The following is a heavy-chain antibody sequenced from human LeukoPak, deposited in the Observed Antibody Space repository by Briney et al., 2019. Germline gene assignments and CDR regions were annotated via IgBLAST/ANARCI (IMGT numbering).Heavy chain of an antibody. CDR3: ARDSAGRISSSRGDYFDY. V-gene: IGHV1-46*01. CDR2: INPSDGSP. J-gene: IGHJ4*02. D-gene: IGHD6-13*01. CDR1: AYTFTNYY. Sequence: ASVKVSCKASAYTFTNYYILWVRQAPGQGLEWMGIINPSDGSPSYAQKFLGRVTMTRDMSTSTVYMELSSLRSEDTAVYYCARDSAGRISSSRGDYFDYWGQGTLVTVSS.